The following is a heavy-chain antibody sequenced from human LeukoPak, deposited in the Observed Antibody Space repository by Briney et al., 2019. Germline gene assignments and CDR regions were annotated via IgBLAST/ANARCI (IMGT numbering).Heavy chain of an antibody. V-gene: IGHV3-23*01. CDR2: ICGSSDNT. J-gene: IGHJ4*02. Sequence: GGSLRLSCAASGFTFSRFAMSWVRQAPGKGLEWVSTICGSSDNTYNADSVKGRFTISRDNSKNTLYLQMNSPRDEDTAIYYCAKGFRSDGTCYSSVDYWGQGTLVTVSS. CDR1: GFTFSRFA. D-gene: IGHD2-15*01. CDR3: AKGFRSDGTCYSSVDY.